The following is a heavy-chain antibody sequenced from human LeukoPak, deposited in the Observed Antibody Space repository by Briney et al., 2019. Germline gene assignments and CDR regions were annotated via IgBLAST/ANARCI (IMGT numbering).Heavy chain of an antibody. CDR3: AKLVPPYCSGGSCGDY. Sequence: GGSLRLSCAASGFTFSSYSMNWVRQAPGKGLEWVAVISYDGSNKYYADSVKGRFTISRDNSKNTLYLQMNSLRAEDTAVYYCAKLVPPYCSGGSCGDYWGQGTLVTVSS. J-gene: IGHJ4*02. CDR2: ISYDGSNK. CDR1: GFTFSSYS. V-gene: IGHV3-30*18. D-gene: IGHD2-15*01.